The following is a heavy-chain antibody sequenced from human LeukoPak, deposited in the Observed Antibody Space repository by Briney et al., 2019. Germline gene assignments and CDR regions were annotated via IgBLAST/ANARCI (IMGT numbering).Heavy chain of an antibody. Sequence: ASVKVSCKVSGYTLTELSMHWVRQAPGKGLEWMGGFDPEDGETIYAQKFQGRVTMTEDTSTDTAYMELSSLRSEDTAVYYCATEGDGYNRRYYYYGMDVWGQGTTVTVSS. D-gene: IGHD5-24*01. V-gene: IGHV1-24*01. J-gene: IGHJ6*02. CDR3: ATEGDGYNRRYYYYGMDV. CDR2: FDPEDGET. CDR1: GYTLTELS.